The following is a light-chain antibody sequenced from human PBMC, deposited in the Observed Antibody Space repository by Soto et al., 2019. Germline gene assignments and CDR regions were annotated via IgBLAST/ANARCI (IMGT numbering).Light chain of an antibody. CDR3: SSYTSSSTYV. Sequence: QSALTQPASVAGSPGQSITISCTGTNSDVGGYNYVSWYQQHPGKAPKLMICDVSNRPSGVSNRFSGSKSGNTASLTISGLQAEDGADYYCSSYTSSSTYVFGTGTKLTVL. CDR2: DVS. V-gene: IGLV2-14*03. CDR1: NSDVGGYNY. J-gene: IGLJ1*01.